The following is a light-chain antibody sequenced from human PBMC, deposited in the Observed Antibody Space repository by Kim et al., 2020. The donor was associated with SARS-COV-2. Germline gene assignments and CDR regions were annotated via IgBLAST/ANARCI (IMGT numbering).Light chain of an antibody. CDR1: QSVGTN. CDR3: QYNA. V-gene: IGKV3-15*01. Sequence: PATLYAFQGERATLSCRASQSVGTNLAWYQQKPGQVPRLLIYAASNRATGIPARFTGSGSGTEFTLTISSLQSEDFAVYYCQYNAFGGGTKVDIK. J-gene: IGKJ4*01. CDR2: AAS.